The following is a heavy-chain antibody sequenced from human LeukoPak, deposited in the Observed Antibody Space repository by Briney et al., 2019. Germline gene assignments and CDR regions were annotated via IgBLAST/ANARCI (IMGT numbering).Heavy chain of an antibody. CDR1: GYNFANYW. V-gene: IGHV1-8*02. CDR2: MNPNSGNT. CDR3: ARHSASNFDY. J-gene: IGHJ4*02. Sequence: GESLKISCKGSGYNFANYWIGWVRQATGQGLEWMGWMNPNSGNTGYAQKFQGRVTMTRNTSISTAYMELSSLRSEDTAVYYCARHSASNFDYWGQGTLVTVSS.